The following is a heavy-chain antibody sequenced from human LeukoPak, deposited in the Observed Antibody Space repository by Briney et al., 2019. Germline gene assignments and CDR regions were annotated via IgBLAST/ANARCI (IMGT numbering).Heavy chain of an antibody. CDR2: INHSGST. D-gene: IGHD3-10*01. Sequence: SETLSLTCAVYGGSFSGYYWSWIRQPPGKGLEWIGEINHSGSTNYNPSLKSRVTISADTSKNQFSLKLSSVTAADTAVYYCARRRRAIYGSPFGYWGQGTLVTVSS. J-gene: IGHJ4*02. V-gene: IGHV4-34*01. CDR3: ARRRRAIYGSPFGY. CDR1: GGSFSGYY.